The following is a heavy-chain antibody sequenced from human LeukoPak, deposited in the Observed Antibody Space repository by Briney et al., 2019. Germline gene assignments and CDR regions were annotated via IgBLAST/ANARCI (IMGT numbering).Heavy chain of an antibody. CDR3: ARGDARCSSTSCYSANFDI. Sequence: GGSLRLSCAASGFTVSSNYMSWVRQAPGKGLEWVSVIYSGGSTYYADSVKGRFTISRDNSKNALYLQMNSLRAEDTAVYYCARGDARCSSTSCYSANFDIWGQGTMVTVSS. CDR2: IYSGGST. V-gene: IGHV3-53*01. D-gene: IGHD2-2*01. J-gene: IGHJ3*02. CDR1: GFTVSSNY.